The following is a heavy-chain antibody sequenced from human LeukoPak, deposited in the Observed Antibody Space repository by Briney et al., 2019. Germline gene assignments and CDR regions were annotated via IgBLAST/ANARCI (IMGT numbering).Heavy chain of an antibody. CDR3: AKFGQQWLIPYFNY. V-gene: IGHV3-23*01. CDR2: ITGSGGGT. CDR1: GFTFSSYA. J-gene: IGHJ4*02. D-gene: IGHD6-19*01. Sequence: GGSLRLSCAASGFTFSSYAMSWVRQAPGKGLEWVSAITGSGGGTYYADSVKGRFTISRDNSKNTLYLQMNSLRAEDTAVYYCAKFGQQWLIPYFNYWGQGTLVTVSS.